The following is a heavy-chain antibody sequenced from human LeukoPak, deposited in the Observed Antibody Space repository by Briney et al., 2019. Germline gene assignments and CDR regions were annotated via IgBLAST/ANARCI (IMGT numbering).Heavy chain of an antibody. CDR1: GLTFSSHA. Sequence: PGGSLILSCADSGLTFSSHAMNWVRQAPGKGLEWVSGISGSGVSTYYADSVKGRFTISRDNSKNTLYLQMNSLRAEDTAIYYCARDPYCSSVNCYGGGDYWGQGTLVTVSS. J-gene: IGHJ4*02. CDR3: ARDPYCSSVNCYGGGDY. V-gene: IGHV3-23*01. CDR2: ISGSGVST. D-gene: IGHD2-2*01.